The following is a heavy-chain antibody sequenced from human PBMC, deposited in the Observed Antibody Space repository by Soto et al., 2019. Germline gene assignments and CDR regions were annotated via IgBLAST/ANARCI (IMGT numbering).Heavy chain of an antibody. V-gene: IGHV3-30*18. Sequence: QVQLVESGGGVVQPGRSLRVSCAASGFTFSNYAMHWVRQAPGKGLEWVAIISHEGSNKFYADSLEGRFTISRDNSINMLYLHMNSLRPEDTAVYFCAKELSGSGWYVDSWGQGTQVTVSS. J-gene: IGHJ4*02. CDR2: ISHEGSNK. CDR1: GFTFSNYA. CDR3: AKELSGSGWYVDS. D-gene: IGHD6-19*01.